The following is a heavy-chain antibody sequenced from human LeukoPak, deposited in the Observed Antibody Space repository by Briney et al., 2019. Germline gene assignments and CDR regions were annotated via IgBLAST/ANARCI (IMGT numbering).Heavy chain of an antibody. J-gene: IGHJ3*02. Sequence: GGSLRLSCAASGFTFSSDAMNWVRQAPGKGLEWVASISTTDRGTYYADSVKGRFIISRDDSKNALYVQMNSLRLEDTAVYYCARELSRSSSYYAFDIWGQGTMVTVSS. V-gene: IGHV3-23*01. D-gene: IGHD6-13*01. CDR2: ISTTDRGT. CDR1: GFTFSSDA. CDR3: ARELSRSSSYYAFDI.